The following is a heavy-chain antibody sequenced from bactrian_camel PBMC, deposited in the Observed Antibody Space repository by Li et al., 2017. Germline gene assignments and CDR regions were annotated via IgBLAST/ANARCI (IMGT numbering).Heavy chain of an antibody. V-gene: IGHV3S55*01. CDR3: AAKWDALWYTVPSLPSRDQYNN. CDR2: INTRGIT. Sequence: HVQLVESGGGSVQAGGSLRLSCTRSGFTFDDSEMAWYRQGPGNEFELVSSINTRGITYYADSVKGRFTISKDNAKNTLYLQKNSLKPEDTGLYYCAAKWDALWYTVPSLPSRDQYNNWGQGTQVTVS. D-gene: IGHD6*01. CDR1: GFTFDDSE. J-gene: IGHJ4*01.